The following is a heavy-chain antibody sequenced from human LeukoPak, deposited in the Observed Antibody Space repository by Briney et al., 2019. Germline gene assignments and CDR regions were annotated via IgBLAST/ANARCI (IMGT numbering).Heavy chain of an antibody. CDR1: GGSISSSSYY. CDR2: IYYSGST. CDR3: ARVKPNYYGSGSYHDDAFDI. D-gene: IGHD3-10*01. J-gene: IGHJ3*02. Sequence: PSETLSLTCTVSGGSISSSSYYWGWIRQPLGKGLEWIGSIYYSGSTYHNPSLKSRVTISVDTSKNQFSLKLSSVTAADTAVYYCARVKPNYYGSGSYHDDAFDIWGQGTMVTVSS. V-gene: IGHV4-39*07.